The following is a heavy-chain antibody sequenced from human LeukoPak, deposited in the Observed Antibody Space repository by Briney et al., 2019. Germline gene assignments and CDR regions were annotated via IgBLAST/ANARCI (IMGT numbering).Heavy chain of an antibody. CDR3: ARAPLTSCRGTYCYPFDY. D-gene: IGHD2-21*01. J-gene: IGHJ4*02. Sequence: GGSLRLSCAASGFPLSSYAMSWVRQAAGKGLEWVSATSSSDAGTYYADSVRGRFSISRDNSKNTLYLQMNSLRLEDAAVYFCARAPLTSCRGTYCYPFDYWGQGTQVTVSS. CDR2: TSSSDAGT. V-gene: IGHV3-23*01. CDR1: GFPLSSYA.